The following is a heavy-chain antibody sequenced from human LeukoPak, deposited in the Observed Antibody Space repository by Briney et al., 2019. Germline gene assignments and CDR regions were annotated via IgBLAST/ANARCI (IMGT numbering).Heavy chain of an antibody. V-gene: IGHV1-18*01. J-gene: IGHJ4*02. CDR2: ISAYNGNT. D-gene: IGHD2-15*01. CDR1: GYTFTSYG. Sequence: WASVKVSCKASGYTFTSYGISWVRQAPGQGLEWRGWISAYNGNTNYAQKLQGRVTMTTDTSTSTAYMELRSLRSDDTAVYYCARDSDYSTGGSCYSGVTDYWGQGTLVTVSS. CDR3: ARDSDYSTGGSCYSGVTDY.